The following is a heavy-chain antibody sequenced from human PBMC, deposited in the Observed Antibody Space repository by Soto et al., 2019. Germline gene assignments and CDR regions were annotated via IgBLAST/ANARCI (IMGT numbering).Heavy chain of an antibody. CDR3: TTYDYILGSDRYRWAY. CDR2: IKSKIDGGTT. V-gene: IGHV3-15*01. Sequence: EVHLVESGGGFVKPGGSLRLSCAASGFTFSNAWMSWVRQAPGKGLEWVARIKSKIDGGTTDHAAPVVGRFTISRDDSKNTLYLQMTSLETEDPAVYYCTTYDYILGSDRYRWAYWGRGALVTVSS. J-gene: IGHJ4*02. CDR1: GFTFSNAW. D-gene: IGHD3-16*02.